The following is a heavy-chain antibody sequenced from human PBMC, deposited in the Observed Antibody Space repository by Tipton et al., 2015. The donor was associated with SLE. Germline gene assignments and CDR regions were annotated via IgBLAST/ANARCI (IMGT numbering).Heavy chain of an antibody. CDR3: ARGVVVAATGAYGMDV. J-gene: IGHJ6*02. CDR1: GYTFTSYA. D-gene: IGHD2-15*01. V-gene: IGHV1-3*01. Sequence: QSGPEVKKPGASVKVSCKASGYTFTSYAMHWVRQAPGQRLEWMGWINAGNGNTNYAQKLQGRVTMTTDTSTSTAYMELRSLRSDDTAVYYCARGVVVAATGAYGMDVWGQGTTVTVSS. CDR2: INAGNGNT.